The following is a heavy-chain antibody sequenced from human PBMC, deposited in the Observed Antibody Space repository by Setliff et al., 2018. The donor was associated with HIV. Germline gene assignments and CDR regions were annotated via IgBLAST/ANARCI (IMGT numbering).Heavy chain of an antibody. D-gene: IGHD3-10*01. CDR2: INPSGDST. CDR1: GYTFTSYY. J-gene: IGHJ5*02. V-gene: IGHV1-46*01. CDR3: ATGKLSGSGSPIYNWFDP. Sequence: ASVKVSCKASGYTFTSYYMHWVRQAPGQGLEWMGIINPSGDSTNYAQKFQGRVTLTRDTSTSTVYMELSSLRSEDTAVYYCATGKLSGSGSPIYNWFDPWGQGTLVTVSS.